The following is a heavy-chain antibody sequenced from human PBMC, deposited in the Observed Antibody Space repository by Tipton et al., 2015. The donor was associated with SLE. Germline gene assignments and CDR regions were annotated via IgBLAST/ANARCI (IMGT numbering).Heavy chain of an antibody. CDR3: ARFSFIGTSPFGMDV. Sequence: QLVQSGAEVKKPGASVKVSCKASGYTFTTYDVNWVRQATGQGLEWMGWINPNRGNTGCAQRFQGRVTMTRNTSISTAYMEVSSLTSEDTAVYYCARFSFIGTSPFGMDVWGQGTTVTVSS. D-gene: IGHD1-1*01. V-gene: IGHV1-8*01. J-gene: IGHJ6*02. CDR1: GYTFTTYD. CDR2: INPNRGNT.